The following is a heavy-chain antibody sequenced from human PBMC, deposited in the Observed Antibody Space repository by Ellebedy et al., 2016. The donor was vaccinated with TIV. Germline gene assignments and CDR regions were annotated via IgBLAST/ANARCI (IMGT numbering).Heavy chain of an antibody. Sequence: GESLKISCAASGFIFNSHGMHWVRQAPGKGLEWVAVISGHGLTTYYADSVKGRFTISRDNSQDTVHLQMNSLRAEDTAVYYCTKRGVGWAAFDIWGPGTMVTVSS. CDR1: GFIFNSHG. CDR2: ISGHGLTT. CDR3: TKRGVGWAAFDI. V-gene: IGHV3-30*18. J-gene: IGHJ3*02. D-gene: IGHD6-19*01.